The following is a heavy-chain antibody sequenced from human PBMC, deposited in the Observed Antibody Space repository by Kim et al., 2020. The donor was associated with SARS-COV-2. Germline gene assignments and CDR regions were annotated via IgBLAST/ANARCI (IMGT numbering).Heavy chain of an antibody. D-gene: IGHD6-13*01. V-gene: IGHV3-9*01. CDR2: ISWNSGSI. CDR1: GFTFDDYA. J-gene: IGHJ4*02. CDR3: AKDEGMAAAGILFDY. Sequence: GGSLRLSCAASGFTFDDYAMHWVRQAPGKGLEWVSGISWNSGSIGYADSVKGRFTISRDNAKNSLYLQMNSLRAEDTALYYCAKDEGMAAAGILFDYWGQGTLVTVSS.